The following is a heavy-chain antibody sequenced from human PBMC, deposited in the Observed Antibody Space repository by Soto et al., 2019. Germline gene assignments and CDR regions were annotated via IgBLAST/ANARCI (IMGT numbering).Heavy chain of an antibody. CDR1: GFTFSSYW. J-gene: IGHJ6*02. CDR3: ARGIMDSSGWYVGYYYYGMDV. CDR2: IKQDGSEK. D-gene: IGHD6-19*01. V-gene: IGHV3-7*05. Sequence: GGSLRLSCAASGFTFSSYWMSWVRQAPGKGLEWVANIKQDGSEKYYVDSVKGRFTISRDNAKNSLYLQMNSLRAEDTAVYYCARGIMDSSGWYVGYYYYGMDVWGQGTTVTVSS.